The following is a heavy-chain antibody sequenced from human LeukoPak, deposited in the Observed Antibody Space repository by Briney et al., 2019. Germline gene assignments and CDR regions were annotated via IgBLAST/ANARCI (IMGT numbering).Heavy chain of an antibody. CDR3: AHRAQIVATNYYYYYYMDV. J-gene: IGHJ6*03. V-gene: IGHV2-5*01. CDR2: IYWNDDK. CDR1: GFSLSTSGVG. Sequence: SGPTLVQPTQTLTLTCTFSGFSLSTSGVGVGWIRQPPGKALEWLALIYWNDDKRYSPSLKSRLTITKDTSKNQVVLTMTNMDPVDTATYYCAHRAQIVATNYYYYYYMDVWGKGTTVTISS. D-gene: IGHD5-12*01.